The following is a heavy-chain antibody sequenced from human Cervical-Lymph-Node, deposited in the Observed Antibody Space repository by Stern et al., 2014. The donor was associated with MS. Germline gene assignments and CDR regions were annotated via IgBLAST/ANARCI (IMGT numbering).Heavy chain of an antibody. D-gene: IGHD2-15*01. Sequence: EVQLVESGAEVKKPGESLKISCKGSGYNFTSYWIGWVRQMPGKGLEWMGIIYPGDSDTRYGPSFKGRVPIPADKPSSPAYLQWSSLKASDTAMYYCARRLCSGGSCYPDYWGQGTLVTVSS. CDR2: IYPGDSDT. V-gene: IGHV5-51*01. CDR3: ARRLCSGGSCYPDY. CDR1: GYNFTSYW. J-gene: IGHJ4*02.